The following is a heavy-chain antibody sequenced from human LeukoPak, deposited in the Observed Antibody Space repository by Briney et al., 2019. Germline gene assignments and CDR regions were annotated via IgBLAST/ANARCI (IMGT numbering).Heavy chain of an antibody. D-gene: IGHD2-15*01. CDR2: INHSGST. CDR1: GGSFSGYY. CDR3: ARGSPVKSGVYYYYMDV. V-gene: IGHV4-34*01. J-gene: IGHJ6*03. Sequence: PSETLSLTCAVYGGSFSGYYWSWIRQPPGKGLEWIGEINHSGSTNYNPSLKSRVTISVDTSKYQFSLKLSSVTAADTAVYYCARGSPVKSGVYYYYMDVWGKGTTVTVSS.